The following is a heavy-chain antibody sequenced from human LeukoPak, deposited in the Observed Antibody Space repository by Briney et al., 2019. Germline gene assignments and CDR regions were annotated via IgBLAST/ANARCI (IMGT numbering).Heavy chain of an antibody. CDR3: ARRRGILWFGELRDWFDP. CDR2: IYWNDDK. V-gene: IGHV2-5*01. J-gene: IGHJ5*02. Sequence: VSGPTLVNPTQTLTLTCTFSGFSLSTSAVGVGWIRQPPGKALEWLALIYWNDDKRYSPSLKSRLTITKDTSKNQVVLTMTNMDPVDTATYYCARRRGILWFGELRDWFDPWGQGTLVTVSS. D-gene: IGHD3-10*01. CDR1: GFSLSTSAVG.